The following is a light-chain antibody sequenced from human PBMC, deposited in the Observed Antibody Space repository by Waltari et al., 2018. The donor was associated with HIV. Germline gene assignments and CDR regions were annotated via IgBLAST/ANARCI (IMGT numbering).Light chain of an antibody. Sequence: SYGLTQPPSVSVSPGQTATINCTGDALPKQEAYWYQQKPGQAPVMVIYKDSERPSGIPERFSGSSSATTVTLTISGVQAEDEADYYCQSSDISGNYWVFGGGTKLTVL. CDR3: QSSDISGNYWV. J-gene: IGLJ3*02. CDR2: KDS. V-gene: IGLV3-25*03. CDR1: ALPKQE.